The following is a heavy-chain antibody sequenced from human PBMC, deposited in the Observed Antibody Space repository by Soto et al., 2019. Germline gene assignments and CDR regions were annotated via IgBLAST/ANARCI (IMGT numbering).Heavy chain of an antibody. CDR2: IKQDGSEE. J-gene: IGHJ6*02. CDR3: ARIAATGRGWDV. CDR1: GFTFSSYW. V-gene: IGHV3-7*01. Sequence: EVQLVESGGGLVQPGGSLRLSCVDSGFTFSSYWMSWVRQAPVKGLEWVGNIKQDGSEENYVDSLKGRFNISRDNAKNSMYLQMNSLRAEDTAVYYCARIAATGRGWDVWGQGTTVVVSS. D-gene: IGHD6-13*01.